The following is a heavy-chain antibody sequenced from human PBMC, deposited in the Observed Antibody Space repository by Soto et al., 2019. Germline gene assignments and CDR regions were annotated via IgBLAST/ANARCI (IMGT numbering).Heavy chain of an antibody. J-gene: IGHJ6*02. Sequence: SVKVSCKASGGTFSSYAISWVRQAPGQGLEWMGGIIPIFGTANYAQKFQGRVTITADESTSTAYMELSSLRSEDTAVYYCASPLDYGSRIDPYYYYGMDVWGQGTTVTVSS. CDR1: GGTFSSYA. D-gene: IGHD3-10*01. CDR2: IIPIFGTA. CDR3: ASPLDYGSRIDPYYYYGMDV. V-gene: IGHV1-69*13.